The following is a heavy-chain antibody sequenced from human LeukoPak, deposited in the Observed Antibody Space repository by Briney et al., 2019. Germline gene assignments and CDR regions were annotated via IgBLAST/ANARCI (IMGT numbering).Heavy chain of an antibody. CDR3: ARVPFGYSYGMAFDY. V-gene: IGHV4-4*07. Sequence: SETLSLTCTVSGGSMSPYHWSWIRQPAGKGLEWIGRIYTSGSTNYNPSLKSRVTMSVDTSKNQFSLKLSSVTAADTAVYYCARVPFGYSYGMAFDYWGQGTLVTVSS. CDR2: IYTSGST. CDR1: GGSMSPYH. D-gene: IGHD5-18*01. J-gene: IGHJ4*02.